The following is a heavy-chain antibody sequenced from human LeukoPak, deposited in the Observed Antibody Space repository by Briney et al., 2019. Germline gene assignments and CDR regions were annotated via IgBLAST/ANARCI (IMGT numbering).Heavy chain of an antibody. CDR2: INPSGGST. Sequence: ASVKVSCKASGYTFTSYYMHWVRQAPGQGLEWMGIINPSGGSTSYAQKFQGRVTMTRDTSTSTVYMELSSLRSEDTAVYYCARRVPGYSSGWYQIDYSGQGTLVTVSS. D-gene: IGHD6-19*01. CDR1: GYTFTSYY. J-gene: IGHJ4*02. CDR3: ARRVPGYSSGWYQIDY. V-gene: IGHV1-46*01.